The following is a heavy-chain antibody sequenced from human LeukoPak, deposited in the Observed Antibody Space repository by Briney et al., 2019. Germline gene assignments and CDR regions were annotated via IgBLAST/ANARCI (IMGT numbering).Heavy chain of an antibody. V-gene: IGHV1-18*01. J-gene: IGHJ3*02. D-gene: IGHD6-19*01. CDR2: ISAYNGNT. CDR1: GYTFTSNG. CDR3: ARDHRGWDAFDI. Sequence: ASVKVSCKXSGYTFTSNGISWVRQAPRQGLEWMGRISAYNGNTNYAQKLQGRVTMTTDTSTSTAYMELRSLRSDDTAVYYCARDHRGWDAFDIWGQGTMVTVSS.